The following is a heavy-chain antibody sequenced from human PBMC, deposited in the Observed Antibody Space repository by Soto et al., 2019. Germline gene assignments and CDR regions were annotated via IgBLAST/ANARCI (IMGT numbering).Heavy chain of an antibody. CDR2: ISGSGGST. V-gene: IGHV3-23*01. D-gene: IGHD3-10*01. CDR3: AKAAVPITMVRGVYRRERYYYYGMDV. J-gene: IGHJ6*02. Sequence: GGSLRLSCAASGFTFSSYAMSWVRQAPGKGLEWVSAISGSGGSTYYADSVKGRFTISRDNSKNTLYLQMNSLRAEDTAVYYCAKAAVPITMVRGVYRRERYYYYGMDVWGQGTTVTVS. CDR1: GFTFSSYA.